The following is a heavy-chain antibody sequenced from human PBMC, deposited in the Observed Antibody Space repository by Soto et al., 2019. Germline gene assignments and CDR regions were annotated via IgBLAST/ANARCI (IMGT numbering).Heavy chain of an antibody. CDR2: MNPNSGNT. J-gene: IGHJ6*03. D-gene: IGHD1-1*01. V-gene: IGHV1-8*01. CDR1: GYTLTELS. CDR3: ARSTWKTYYYYYYMDV. Sequence: ASVKVSCKVSGYTLTELSMHWVRQAPGKGLEWMGWMNPNSGNTGYAQKSQGRVTMTRNTSISTAYMELSSLRSEDTAVYYCARSTWKTYYYYYYMDVWGKGTTVTVSS.